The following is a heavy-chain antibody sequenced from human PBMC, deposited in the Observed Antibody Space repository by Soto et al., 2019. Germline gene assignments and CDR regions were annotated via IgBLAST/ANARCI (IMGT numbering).Heavy chain of an antibody. D-gene: IGHD3-3*01. V-gene: IGHV4-39*01. CDR1: GGSISSSSYY. Sequence: SETLSLTCTVSGGSISSSSYYWGWIRQPPGKGLEWIGSIYYSGSTYYNPSPKSRVTISVDTSKNQFSLKLSSVTAADTAVYYCARHKFTKVYNWFDPWGQGTLVTVSS. CDR2: IYYSGST. J-gene: IGHJ5*02. CDR3: ARHKFTKVYNWFDP.